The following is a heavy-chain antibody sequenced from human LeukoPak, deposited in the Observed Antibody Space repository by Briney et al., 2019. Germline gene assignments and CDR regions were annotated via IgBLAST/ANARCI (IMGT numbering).Heavy chain of an antibody. CDR2: IYKSETT. D-gene: IGHD5-12*01. Sequence: SATLSLTCAVSAGSITIPYCNCIRHPPGKGLEWIGYIYKSETTNYSPSLRSRVTISADTSKNQFSLKLRSMTAADTAVYYCVTGFGWLPDYWGQGTPVTVSS. V-gene: IGHV4-59*11. CDR3: VTGFGWLPDY. CDR1: AGSITIPY. J-gene: IGHJ4*02.